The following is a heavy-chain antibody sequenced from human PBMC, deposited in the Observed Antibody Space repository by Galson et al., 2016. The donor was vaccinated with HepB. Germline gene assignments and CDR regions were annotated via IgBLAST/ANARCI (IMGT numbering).Heavy chain of an antibody. D-gene: IGHD3-16*01. CDR3: ARSQGEEFDYYYYYGVDV. J-gene: IGHJ6*02. Sequence: LRLSCAASGFTFSDYQMTWIRQAPGKGLEWLSCISRSGSAIYHADSVKGRFTISRDNAKNSLYLQMNSLRAEDTAMYYCARSQGEEFDYYYYYGVDVWGQGTTVTVSS. CDR2: ISRSGSAI. CDR1: GFTFSDYQ. V-gene: IGHV3-11*01.